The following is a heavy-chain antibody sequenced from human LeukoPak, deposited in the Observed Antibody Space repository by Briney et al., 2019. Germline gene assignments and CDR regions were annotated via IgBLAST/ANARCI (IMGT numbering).Heavy chain of an antibody. Sequence: GGTLILSCAASGFTFSSYGMSWVRQAPGKGLEWVSAISGSGGSTYYADSVKGRFTISRDNSKNTLYLQMNSLRAEDTAVYYCAKLQYSSGWYSEDYWGQGTLVTVSS. CDR2: ISGSGGST. D-gene: IGHD6-19*01. J-gene: IGHJ4*02. CDR3: AKLQYSSGWYSEDY. CDR1: GFTFSSYG. V-gene: IGHV3-23*01.